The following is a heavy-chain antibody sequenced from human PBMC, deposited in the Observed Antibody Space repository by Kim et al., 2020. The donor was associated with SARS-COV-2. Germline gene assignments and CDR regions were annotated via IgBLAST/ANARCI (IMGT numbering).Heavy chain of an antibody. Sequence: DYAAPVKGRFTISRDDSKNTLYLQMNSLKTEDTAVYYCTTASGDYLGGDYWGQGTLVTVSS. D-gene: IGHD3-3*01. J-gene: IGHJ4*02. V-gene: IGHV3-15*01. CDR3: TTASGDYLGGDY.